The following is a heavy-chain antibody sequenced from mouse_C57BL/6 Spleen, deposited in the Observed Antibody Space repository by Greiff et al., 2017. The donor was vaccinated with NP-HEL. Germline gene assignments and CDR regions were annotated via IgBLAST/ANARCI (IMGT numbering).Heavy chain of an antibody. Sequence: VQLQQPGAELVMPGASVKLSCKASGYTFTSYWMHWVKQRPGQGLEWIGEIDPSDSYTNYNQKFKGKSTLTVDKSSSTAYMQLSSLTSEDSAVYYCARIELRRRKYFDYWGQGTTLTVSS. CDR1: GYTFTSYW. CDR3: ARIELRRRKYFDY. V-gene: IGHV1-69*01. D-gene: IGHD2-4*01. CDR2: IDPSDSYT. J-gene: IGHJ2*01.